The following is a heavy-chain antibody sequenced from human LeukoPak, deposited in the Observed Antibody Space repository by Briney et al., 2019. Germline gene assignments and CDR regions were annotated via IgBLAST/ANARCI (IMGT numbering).Heavy chain of an antibody. J-gene: IGHJ4*02. CDR3: AKEEGVTKDY. Sequence: GGSLRLSCAASGFTFSSYGMHWVRQAPGKGLEWVAVISYDGSNKYYADSVKGRFTISRDNSKNTLYLQMNSLRAEDTAVYYCAKEEGVTKDYWGQGTLVTVSS. CDR2: ISYDGSNK. D-gene: IGHD4-23*01. V-gene: IGHV3-30*19. CDR1: GFTFSSYG.